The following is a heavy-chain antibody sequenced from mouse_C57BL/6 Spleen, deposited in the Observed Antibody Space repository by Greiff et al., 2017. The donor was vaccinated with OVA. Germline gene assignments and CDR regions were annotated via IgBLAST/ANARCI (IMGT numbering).Heavy chain of an antibody. J-gene: IGHJ4*01. CDR2: IDPSDSET. V-gene: IGHV1-52*01. CDR3: ARTPYSNYEEDYAMDY. CDR1: GYTFTSYW. D-gene: IGHD2-5*01. Sequence: QVQLQQSGAELVRPGSSVKLSCKASGYTFTSYWMHWVKQRPIQGLEWIGNIDPSDSETHYNQKFKDKATLTVDKSSSTAYMQLSSLTSEDSAVYYCARTPYSNYEEDYAMDYWGQGTSVTVSS.